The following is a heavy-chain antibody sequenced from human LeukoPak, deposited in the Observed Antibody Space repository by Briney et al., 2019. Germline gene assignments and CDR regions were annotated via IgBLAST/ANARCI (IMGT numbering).Heavy chain of an antibody. CDR1: GFTFDDYA. CDR3: ARTMARGASWFDP. J-gene: IGHJ5*02. Sequence: PGRSLRLSCAASGFTFDDYAMHWVRQAPGKGLEWVAAISYDGANKDYADSVKGRFTISRDNSKNTLYLQMNSLRVEETAVYYCARTMARGASWFDPWGQGTLVSVSS. V-gene: IGHV3-30*03. D-gene: IGHD3-10*01. CDR2: ISYDGANK.